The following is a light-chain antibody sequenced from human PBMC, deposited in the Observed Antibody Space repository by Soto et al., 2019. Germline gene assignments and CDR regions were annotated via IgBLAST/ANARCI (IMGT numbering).Light chain of an antibody. CDR1: SSDVGGYNY. V-gene: IGLV2-14*03. CDR3: TSYTSTISHVL. Sequence: QSVLTQPASVSGSPGQSITISCTGTSSDVGGYNYVSWYQQHPDKAPKLIISEVSNRPSGVSTRFSGSKSGNTASLTISGLQAEDEADYYCTSYTSTISHVLFGGGTKLTVL. J-gene: IGLJ2*01. CDR2: EVS.